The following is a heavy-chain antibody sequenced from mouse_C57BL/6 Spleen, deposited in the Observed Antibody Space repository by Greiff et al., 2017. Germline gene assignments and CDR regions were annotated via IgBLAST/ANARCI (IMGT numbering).Heavy chain of an antibody. CDR1: GYSFTSYY. J-gene: IGHJ3*01. V-gene: IGHV1-66*01. CDR2: IYPGSGNT. D-gene: IGHD2-1*01. CDR3: ARGGGNCEGFAY. Sequence: QVQLQQSGPELVKPGASVKISCKASGYSFTSYYIHWVKQRPGQGLEWIGWIYPGSGNTKYNEKFKGKATLTADTSFSTAYMQLSSLTSEDSAVYYCARGGGNCEGFAYWGQGTLVTVSA.